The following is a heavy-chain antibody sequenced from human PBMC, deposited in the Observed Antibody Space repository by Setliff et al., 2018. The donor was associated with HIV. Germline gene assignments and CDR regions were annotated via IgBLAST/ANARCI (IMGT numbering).Heavy chain of an antibody. J-gene: IGHJ3*02. CDR2: IIPMFGTL. CDR3: ARGHSHGYGYSGSYGPFDI. V-gene: IGHV1-69*05. D-gene: IGHD1-26*01. Sequence: ASVKVSCKASGGTFSRYAINWVRQAPGQGLEWMGGIIPMFGTLNFAQKFQGRVTITTDESTSTAYMELNSLRSEDTAVYYCARGHSHGYGYSGSYGPFDIWGQGTMVTVSS. CDR1: GGTFSRYA.